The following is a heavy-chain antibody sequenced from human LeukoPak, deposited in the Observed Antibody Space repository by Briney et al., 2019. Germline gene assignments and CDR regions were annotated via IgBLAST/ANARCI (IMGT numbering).Heavy chain of an antibody. Sequence: PGGSLRLSCAASGFSFQYYWMAWVRQAPGMGLEWVAHIKEDGTQKFYVDSVKGRFTISKDDARNALYQQMNSLGDEDTAIYYCVRGGWELDYWGQGTLVIVSS. CDR1: GFSFQYYW. CDR2: IKEDGTQK. V-gene: IGHV3-7*01. D-gene: IGHD4-23*01. J-gene: IGHJ4*02. CDR3: VRGGWELDY.